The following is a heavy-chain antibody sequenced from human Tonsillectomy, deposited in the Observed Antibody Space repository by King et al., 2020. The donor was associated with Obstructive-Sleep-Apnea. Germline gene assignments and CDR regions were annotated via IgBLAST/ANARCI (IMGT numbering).Heavy chain of an antibody. J-gene: IGHJ4*02. Sequence: QLVQSGGGLVQPGGSLRLSCAASGFTVSSNYMSWVRQAPGKGLEWVSVIYSGGSTYYADSVKGRFTNSRDNSKNTLYLQMNSLRAEDTAVYYCAREIGILTGYTLDYWGQGTLVTVSS. CDR2: IYSGGST. CDR1: GFTVSSNY. V-gene: IGHV3-66*01. D-gene: IGHD3-9*01. CDR3: AREIGILTGYTLDY.